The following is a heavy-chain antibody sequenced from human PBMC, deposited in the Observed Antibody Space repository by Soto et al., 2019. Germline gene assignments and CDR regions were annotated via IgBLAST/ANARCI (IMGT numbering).Heavy chain of an antibody. J-gene: IGHJ4*02. CDR2: IYYSGSP. CDR1: GGSISSYY. D-gene: IGHD2-8*02. V-gene: IGHV4-59*12. Sequence: ASETLSLTCTVSGGSISSYYWSWIRQPPGKGLEWIGHIYYSGSPNYNPSLKSRVTISVDTSKNQFSLKLTSVTAADTAVYYCARDKITGLFDYWGQGTLVTVSS. CDR3: ARDKITGLFDY.